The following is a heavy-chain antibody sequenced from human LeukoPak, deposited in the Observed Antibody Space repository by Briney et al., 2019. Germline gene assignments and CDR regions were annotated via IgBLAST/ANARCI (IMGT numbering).Heavy chain of an antibody. D-gene: IGHD3-10*01. CDR2: ISYDGSNK. V-gene: IGHV3-30*01. J-gene: IGHJ6*03. Sequence: GGSLRLSCAASGFTFSSHAMHWVRQAPGKGLEWVAIISYDGSNKYYAESVKGRFTISKDNSKNTLYLQLDNLTVDDTAVYYCGRGGSGSYYYYYYYMEVWGKGTTVTVSS. CDR1: GFTFSSHA. CDR3: GRGGSGSYYYYYYYMEV.